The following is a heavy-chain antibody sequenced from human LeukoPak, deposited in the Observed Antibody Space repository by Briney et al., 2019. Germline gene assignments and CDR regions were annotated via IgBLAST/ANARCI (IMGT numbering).Heavy chain of an antibody. V-gene: IGHV2-70*11. J-gene: IGHJ3*02. D-gene: IGHD1-1*01. Sequence: SGPTLVNPTQTLTLTCTFSGFSLSTSGMCVSWIRQPPEKALEWLARIDWDDDKYYSTSLKTRLTISKDTSKNQVVLTMTNMDPVDTATYYCARITTREPHDAFDIWGQGTVVTASS. CDR2: IDWDDDK. CDR1: GFSLSTSGMC. CDR3: ARITTREPHDAFDI.